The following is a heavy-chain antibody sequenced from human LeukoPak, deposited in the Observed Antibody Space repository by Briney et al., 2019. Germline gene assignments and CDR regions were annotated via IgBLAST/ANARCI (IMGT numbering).Heavy chain of an antibody. V-gene: IGHV4-39*01. CDR1: GGSISSSSYY. J-gene: IGHJ6*02. CDR3: ARGRGYSYGYHYYYYGMDV. D-gene: IGHD5-18*01. Sequence: PSETLSLTCTVSGGSISSSSYYWGWIRQPPGKGLEWIGSIFYSGNTYYNPSLKSRVTISVDTSKNQFSLKLSSVTAADTAVYYCARGRGYSYGYHYYYYGMDVWGQGTTVTVTS. CDR2: IFYSGNT.